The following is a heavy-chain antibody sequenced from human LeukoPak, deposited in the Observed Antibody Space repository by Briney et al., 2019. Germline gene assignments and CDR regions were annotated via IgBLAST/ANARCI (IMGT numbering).Heavy chain of an antibody. CDR3: AKDIYRGLDMATRPDY. V-gene: IGHV3-43*02. CDR2: ISGDAGST. CDR1: GFTFDDYA. J-gene: IGHJ4*02. Sequence: GGSLRLSCAASGFTFDDYAMHWVRQAPGKGLEWVSLISGDAGSTYYADSVKGRFTISRDDSKNSLYLQMNSLRTEDTAFYYCAKDIYRGLDMATRPDYWGQGALVTVSS. D-gene: IGHD5-24*01.